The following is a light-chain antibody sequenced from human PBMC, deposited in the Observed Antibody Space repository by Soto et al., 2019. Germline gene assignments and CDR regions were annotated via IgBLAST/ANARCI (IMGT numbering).Light chain of an antibody. CDR1: QSVSSNY. J-gene: IGKJ1*01. V-gene: IGKV3-20*01. CDR3: QQVDRSLPSWT. Sequence: ETVLTQSPGTLSLSPGERATLSCRASQSVSSNYLAWYQHIPGHAPRLLIYGASTRATGIPDRFSGSGSGTDFTLTISRLEPEDFAVYYCQQVDRSLPSWTFGQGTKGE. CDR2: GAS.